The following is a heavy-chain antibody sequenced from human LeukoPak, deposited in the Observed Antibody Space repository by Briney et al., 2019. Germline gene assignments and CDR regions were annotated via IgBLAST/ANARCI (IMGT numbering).Heavy chain of an antibody. Sequence: ASVKVSCKASGYTFTNYGISWVRQAPGQGLEYMGWISAYSGDTKYAQNLQGRVTMTTDTSTSTAYMELRSLRSDDTAVYYCARTFYSSGWHRSDSWGQGTLVTVSS. CDR1: GYTFTNYG. V-gene: IGHV1-18*01. CDR2: ISAYSGDT. D-gene: IGHD6-19*01. CDR3: ARTFYSSGWHRSDS. J-gene: IGHJ4*02.